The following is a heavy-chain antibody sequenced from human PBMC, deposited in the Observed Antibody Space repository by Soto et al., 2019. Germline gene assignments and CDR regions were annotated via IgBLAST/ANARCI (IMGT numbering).Heavy chain of an antibody. J-gene: IGHJ4*02. D-gene: IGHD4-17*01. CDR3: ARDRASTGGDYTYYFDY. CDR1: GGSISSSNW. V-gene: IGHV4-4*02. CDR2: IYHSGST. Sequence: QVQLQESGPGLVKPSGTLSLTCAVSGGSISSSNWWSWVRQPPGKGLEWIGEIYHSGSTNYNPSLKCRVTISVDKSQNQFSLKLSSVTAADTAVYYCARDRASTGGDYTYYFDYWGQGTLVTVSS.